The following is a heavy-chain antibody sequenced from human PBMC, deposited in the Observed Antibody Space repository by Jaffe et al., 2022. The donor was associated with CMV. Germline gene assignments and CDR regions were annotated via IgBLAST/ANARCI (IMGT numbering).Heavy chain of an antibody. D-gene: IGHD3-22*01. CDR3: AISTYYYDSSGYYGLDY. CDR1: GGSISSYY. J-gene: IGHJ4*02. CDR2: IYYSGST. Sequence: QVQLQESGPGLVKPSETLSLTCTVSGGSISSYYWSWIRQPPGKGLEWIGYIYYSGSTNYNPSLKSRVTISVDTSKNQFSLKLSSVTAADTAVYYCAISTYYYDSSGYYGLDYWGQGTLVTVSS. V-gene: IGHV4-59*01.